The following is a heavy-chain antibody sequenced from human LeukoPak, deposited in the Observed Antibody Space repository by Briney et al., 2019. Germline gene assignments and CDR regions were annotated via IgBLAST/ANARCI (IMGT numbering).Heavy chain of an antibody. V-gene: IGHV3-30*02. CDR1: GFIFGNYG. CDR2: IRYDGSSQ. D-gene: IGHD3-16*01. J-gene: IGHJ4*02. CDR3: ANYTV. Sequence: GGSLRLSCGASGFIFGNYGIHWVRQVAGKGLEWVAFIRYDGSSQYYAESVKGRFAISRDNSKNTLYLQMNSLRAEDTAVYYCANYTVWGQGTLVTVSS.